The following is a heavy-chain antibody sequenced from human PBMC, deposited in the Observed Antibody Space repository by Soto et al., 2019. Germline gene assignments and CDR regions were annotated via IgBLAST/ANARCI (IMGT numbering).Heavy chain of an antibody. J-gene: IGHJ4*02. CDR2: IYPGDSDT. Sequence: GESLKISCQGSGYSFTSYWIGWVRQMPGKCLEWMGIIYPGDSDTRYSPSFQGQVTISADKSISTAYLQWSSLKASDTAMYYCATHSRITIFGVVSTREGYFDYWGQGTLVTVSS. CDR1: GYSFTSYW. CDR3: ATHSRITIFGVVSTREGYFDY. D-gene: IGHD3-3*01. V-gene: IGHV5-51*01.